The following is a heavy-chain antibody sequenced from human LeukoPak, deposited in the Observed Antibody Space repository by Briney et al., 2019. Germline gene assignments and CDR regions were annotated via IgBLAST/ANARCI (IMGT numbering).Heavy chain of an antibody. V-gene: IGHV3-7*01. CDR3: SRDGPWGYFDS. D-gene: IGHD7-27*01. CDR2: IKEDGSEK. J-gene: IGHJ4*02. Sequence: PGGSLRLSCAASGFTFSSHWMSWVRQAPGKGLEWVANIKEDGSEKYYVDSVKGRFTISRDNAKNSLYLQMNSLRAEDTALYYCSRDGPWGYFDSWGQGTLVTVSS. CDR1: GFTFSSHW.